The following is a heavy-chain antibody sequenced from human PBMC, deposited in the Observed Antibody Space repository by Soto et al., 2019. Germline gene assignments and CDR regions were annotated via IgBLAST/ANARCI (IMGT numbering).Heavy chain of an antibody. Sequence: SETLSLTCAVYGGSFSGYYWSWIRQPPGKGLEWIGEINHSGSTNYNPSLKSRVTISVDTSKNQFSLKLSSVTAADTAVYYCARGHSTAMWVVGYYYYMDVWGKGTTVTVSS. CDR2: INHSGST. V-gene: IGHV4-34*01. D-gene: IGHD2-2*01. CDR1: GGSFSGYY. J-gene: IGHJ6*03. CDR3: ARGHSTAMWVVGYYYYMDV.